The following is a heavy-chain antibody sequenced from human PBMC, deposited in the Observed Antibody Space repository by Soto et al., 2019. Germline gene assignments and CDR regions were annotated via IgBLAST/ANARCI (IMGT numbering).Heavy chain of an antibody. CDR1: GGTFSSYA. D-gene: IGHD6-19*01. V-gene: IGHV1-69*13. CDR3: ALVSSSGWYPRSYYYYGMDV. CDR2: IIPIFGTA. J-gene: IGHJ6*02. Sequence: GASVKVSCKASGGTFSSYAISWVRQAPGQGLEWMGGIIPIFGTANYAQKFQGRVTITADESTSTAYMELSSLRSDDTAVYYCALVSSSGWYPRSYYYYGMDVWGQGTTVTVSS.